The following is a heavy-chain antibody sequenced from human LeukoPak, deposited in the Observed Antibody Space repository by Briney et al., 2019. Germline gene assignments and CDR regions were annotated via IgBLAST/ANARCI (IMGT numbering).Heavy chain of an antibody. V-gene: IGHV4-34*01. CDR3: AGPNTRKYSSGWYGLNFDY. CDR1: GGSFSGYY. CDR2: INHSGST. Sequence: PSETLSLTCAVYGGSFSGYYWSWIRQPPGKGLEWIGEINHSGSTNYNPSPKSRVTISVDTSKNQFSLKLSSVTAADTAVYYCAGPNTRKYSSGWYGLNFDYWGQGTLVTVSS. J-gene: IGHJ4*02. D-gene: IGHD6-19*01.